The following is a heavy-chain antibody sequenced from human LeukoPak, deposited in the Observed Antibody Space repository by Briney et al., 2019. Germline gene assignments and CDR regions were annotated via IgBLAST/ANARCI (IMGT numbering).Heavy chain of an antibody. CDR2: IYYSGST. CDR3: ARAFYPGYYSYMAV. V-gene: IGHV4-59*01. D-gene: IGHD3-3*02. J-gene: IGHJ6*03. CDR1: GGSISSYY. Sequence: SETLSLTCTVSGGSISSYYWSWIRQPPGKGLEWIGSIYYSGSTYYNPSLKSRVTISVDTSKNQFSLKLSSVTAADTAVYYCARAFYPGYYSYMAVWGKGTTVTVSS.